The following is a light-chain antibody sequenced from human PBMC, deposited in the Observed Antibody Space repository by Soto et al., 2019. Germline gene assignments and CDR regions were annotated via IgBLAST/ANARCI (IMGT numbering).Light chain of an antibody. CDR2: DAS. CDR1: ESVGSK. V-gene: IGKV3-20*01. Sequence: EIVMTQSPATLSLSPGERATLSCRASESVGSKLAWYQQKPGQAPRLLLYDASTRATGIPDRLSGSGSGTDFSLTISRMEPEDFAVYYCQQYGSSVTFGQGTRLEIK. CDR3: QQYGSSVT. J-gene: IGKJ5*01.